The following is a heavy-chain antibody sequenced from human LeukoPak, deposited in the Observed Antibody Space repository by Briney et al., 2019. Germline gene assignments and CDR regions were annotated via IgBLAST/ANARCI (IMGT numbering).Heavy chain of an antibody. CDR1: GDSRSSSSYY. V-gene: IGHV4-39*01. Sequence: SETLSLTCTVSGDSRSSSSYYWGWIRRPPGKGLEWIGSIYYSGSTYYNPSLKSRVTISVDTSKNQFSLKLNSVTAADTAVYYCARQGGTAMARFDYWGQGTLVTVSS. CDR2: IYYSGST. CDR3: ARQGGTAMARFDY. D-gene: IGHD5-18*01. J-gene: IGHJ4*02.